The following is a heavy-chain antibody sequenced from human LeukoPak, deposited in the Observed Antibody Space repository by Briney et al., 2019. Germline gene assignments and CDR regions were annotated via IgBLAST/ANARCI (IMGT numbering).Heavy chain of an antibody. CDR3: ARRSSSSSSHFDY. Sequence: SVKVSCKASGGTFRNHDINWVRQAPGQGLEWMGGIIPIFGTPNYAQKFQGRVTITADESTTTAYMELSSLRSEDTAVYYRARRSSSSSSHFDYWGQGTLVTVSS. D-gene: IGHD6-6*01. V-gene: IGHV1-69*13. CDR2: IIPIFGTP. J-gene: IGHJ4*02. CDR1: GGTFRNHD.